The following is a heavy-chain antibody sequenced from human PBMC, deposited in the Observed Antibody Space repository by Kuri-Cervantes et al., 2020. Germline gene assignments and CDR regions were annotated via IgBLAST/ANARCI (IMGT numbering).Heavy chain of an antibody. CDR1: GYTFTSYG. CDR3: ARKYDHHDSSGYSV. Sequence: ASVKVSCKASGYTFTSYGISWVRQAPGQGLEWMGWISAYNGNTNYAQKLQGRVTMTTDTSTSTAYMELSSLTSDDTAVYYCARKYDHHDSSGYSVWGQGTLVTVSS. J-gene: IGHJ4*02. D-gene: IGHD3-22*01. CDR2: ISAYNGNT. V-gene: IGHV1-18*01.